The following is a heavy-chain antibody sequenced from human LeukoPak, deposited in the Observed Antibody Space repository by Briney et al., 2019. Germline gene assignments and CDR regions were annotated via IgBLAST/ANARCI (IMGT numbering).Heavy chain of an antibody. J-gene: IGHJ5*02. CDR1: GYTFTSYG. CDR2: ISAYNGNT. V-gene: IGHV1-18*01. Sequence: GASVKVSCKASGYTFTSYGISWVRQAPGQGLEWMGWISAYNGNTNYAQKLQGRVTMTTDTSTSTAYMELRSLRSDDTAVYYCASSIVVVPAAMEPNWFDPWGQGTLVTVSS. D-gene: IGHD2-2*01. CDR3: ASSIVVVPAAMEPNWFDP.